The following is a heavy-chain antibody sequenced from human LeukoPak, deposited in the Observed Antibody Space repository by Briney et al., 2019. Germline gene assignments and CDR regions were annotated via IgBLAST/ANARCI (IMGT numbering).Heavy chain of an antibody. CDR1: GYTLTDYV. J-gene: IGHJ5*02. CDR2: INAGNGNT. D-gene: IGHD7-27*01. CDR3: AREVWGFDP. V-gene: IGHV1-3*01. Sequence: ASVKVSCKASGYTLTDYVMHWVRQAPGQRLEWMGWINAGNGNTKYSQKFQGRVTITRDTSASTVYMELSSLRSEDTAVYYCAREVWGFDPWGQGTLVTVSS.